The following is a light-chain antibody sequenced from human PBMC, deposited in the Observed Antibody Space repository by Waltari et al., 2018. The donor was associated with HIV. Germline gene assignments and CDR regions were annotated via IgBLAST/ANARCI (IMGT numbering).Light chain of an antibody. CDR2: AAS. J-gene: IGKJ1*01. CDR3: QQYKSTPWM. Sequence: DTQMTQSPSPVSASIGDRVTTTCRASQSISTWLAWYQLKPGKVPKLLIHAASSLESGVSTRFSGSGSGTEFTLTINSLQPDDSATYFCQQYKSTPWMFGQGTKVEIK. V-gene: IGKV1-5*03. CDR1: QSISTW.